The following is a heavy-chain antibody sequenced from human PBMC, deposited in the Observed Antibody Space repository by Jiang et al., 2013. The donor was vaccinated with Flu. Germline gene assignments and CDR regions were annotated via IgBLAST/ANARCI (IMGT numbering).Heavy chain of an antibody. CDR2: IYYSGST. J-gene: IGHJ2*01. Sequence: SGPGLVKTSETLSLTCTVSGGSISRYYWSWIRQPPGKGLEWVGYIYYSGSTDYNPSLKSRVTISVDTSKSQFSLNLNSVTAADTAVYYCARGPLSNYYYFDLWGRGTLVTVSS. D-gene: IGHD5/OR15-5a*01. CDR3: ARGPLSNYYYFDL. V-gene: IGHV4-59*01. CDR1: GGSISRYY.